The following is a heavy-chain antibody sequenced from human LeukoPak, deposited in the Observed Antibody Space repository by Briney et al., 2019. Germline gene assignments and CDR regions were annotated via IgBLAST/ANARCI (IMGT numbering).Heavy chain of an antibody. CDR1: GYTLTELS. J-gene: IGHJ3*02. CDR3: ATTAPHSSGYDYEDAFDI. Sequence: GASVKVSCKVSGYTLTELSMHWVRQTPGKGLAWMGGFDPEDGETIYAQKFQGRVTMTEDTSTDTAYMELSSLSSEDTAVYYCATTAPHSSGYDYEDAFDIWGQGTMVTVSS. D-gene: IGHD3-22*01. CDR2: FDPEDGET. V-gene: IGHV1-24*01.